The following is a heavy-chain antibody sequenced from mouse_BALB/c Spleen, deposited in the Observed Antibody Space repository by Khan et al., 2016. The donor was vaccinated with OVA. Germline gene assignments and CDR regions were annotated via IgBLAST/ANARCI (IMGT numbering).Heavy chain of an antibody. CDR1: GYTFINYW. CDR2: INPSTGYT. CDR3: ERRGLRWDFDY. J-gene: IGHJ2*01. V-gene: IGHV1-7*01. D-gene: IGHD1-1*01. Sequence: QVQLKVSGAELAKPGASVKMSCKASGYTFINYWILWVKQRPGQGLEWIGYINPSTGYTEYNQNFKDKATLTVDKSSSTAYMQLSSLTSEDSAVYYCERRGLRWDFDYWGQGTTLTISS.